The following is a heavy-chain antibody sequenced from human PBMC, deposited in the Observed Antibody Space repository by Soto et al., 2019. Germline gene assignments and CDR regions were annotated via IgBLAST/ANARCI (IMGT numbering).Heavy chain of an antibody. CDR1: GGSISSYY. Sequence: SETLSLTCTVSGGSISSYYWSWIRQPPGKGLEWIGYIYYSGSTNYNPSLKSRVTISVDTSKNQFSLKLSSVTAADTAVYYCARDQIGGYFDYWGQGTLVTVSS. J-gene: IGHJ4*02. CDR3: ARDQIGGYFDY. V-gene: IGHV4-59*01. CDR2: IYYSGST.